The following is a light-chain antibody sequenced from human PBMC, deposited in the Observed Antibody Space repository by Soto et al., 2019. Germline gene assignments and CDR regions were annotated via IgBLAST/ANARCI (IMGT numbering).Light chain of an antibody. CDR1: QSVSSS. V-gene: IGKV3-15*01. J-gene: IGKJ1*01. Sequence: EIVMTQSPATLSVSPGERVTLSCRASQSVSSSLDWYQQKPGQAPRLLIYGASTRAIGIQGRFSGSGSETEFTLTISSLQSEDFAVYYCQQYNNWWTFGQGTKVETK. CDR3: QQYNNWWT. CDR2: GAS.